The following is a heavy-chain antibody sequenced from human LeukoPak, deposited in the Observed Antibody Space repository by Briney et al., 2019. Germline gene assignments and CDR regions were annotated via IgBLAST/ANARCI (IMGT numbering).Heavy chain of an antibody. CDR1: GYTFTNFG. CDR3: ARDIATVQHQD. Sequence: GASVKVSCKASGYTFTNFGISWVRQAPGQGLEWMGWTSAHTGNTNYVKKFQDRVTMTTDTSTSTAYMELRSLRSDDTAVYFCARDIATVQHQDWGQGTLVIVSS. CDR2: TSAHTGNT. J-gene: IGHJ4*02. D-gene: IGHD1-1*01. V-gene: IGHV1-18*01.